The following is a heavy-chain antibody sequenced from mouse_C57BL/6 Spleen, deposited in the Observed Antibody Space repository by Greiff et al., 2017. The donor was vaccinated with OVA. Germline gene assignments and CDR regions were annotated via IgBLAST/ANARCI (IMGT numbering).Heavy chain of an antibody. Sequence: QVQLQQSGAELVKPGASVKISCKASGYTFTDYYINWVKQRPGQGLEWIGKIGPGSGSTYYNEKLKGKATLTADKSSSTAYMQLSSLTSYASAVYFCARSDNGYYQAWIAYWGQGTLVTVSA. CDR3: ARSDNGYYQAWIAY. V-gene: IGHV1-77*01. CDR2: IGPGSGST. J-gene: IGHJ3*01. D-gene: IGHD2-3*01. CDR1: GYTFTDYY.